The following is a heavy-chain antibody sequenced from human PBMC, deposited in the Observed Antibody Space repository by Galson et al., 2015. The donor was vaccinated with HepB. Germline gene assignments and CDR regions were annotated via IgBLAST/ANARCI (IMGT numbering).Heavy chain of an antibody. CDR2: IWYDGSNK. Sequence: SLRLSCAASGFTFSSYGMHWVRQAPGKGLEWVAVIWYDGSNKYYADSVKGRFTISRDNSKNTLYLQMNSLRAEDTAVYYCARGTSGSYYPSGFDYWGQGTLVTVSS. J-gene: IGHJ4*02. V-gene: IGHV3-33*01. CDR1: GFTFSSYG. CDR3: ARGTSGSYYPSGFDY. D-gene: IGHD1-26*01.